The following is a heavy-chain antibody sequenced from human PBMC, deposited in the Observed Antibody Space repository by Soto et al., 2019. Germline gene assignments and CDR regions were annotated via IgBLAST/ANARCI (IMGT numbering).Heavy chain of an antibody. CDR2: ISYDGSNK. Sequence: QVQLVESGGGVVQPGRSLRLSCAASGFTFSSYGMHWVRQAPGKGLEWVAVISYDGSNKYYADSVKGRFTISRDNSKNMLYLQMNSLRAEETAVYYCAKDRGEPVEMATMDDYLGQGTLVTVSS. D-gene: IGHD5-12*01. CDR3: AKDRGEPVEMATMDDY. J-gene: IGHJ4*02. V-gene: IGHV3-30*18. CDR1: GFTFSSYG.